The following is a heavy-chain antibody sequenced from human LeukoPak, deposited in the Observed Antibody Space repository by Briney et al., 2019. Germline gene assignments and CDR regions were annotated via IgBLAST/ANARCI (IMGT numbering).Heavy chain of an antibody. D-gene: IGHD1-26*01. J-gene: IGHJ4*02. V-gene: IGHV3-23*01. CDR2: VSGSGGST. CDR1: GFTFSTYD. Sequence: GGSLRLSCAASGFTFSTYDMSWVRQAPGKGLEWVSAVSGSGGSTYYADSVKGRFTISRDNSKNTLYLQMNSLRVEDTAEYYCAKDLSSGTYYDYWGQGTLVTVSS. CDR3: AKDLSSGTYYDY.